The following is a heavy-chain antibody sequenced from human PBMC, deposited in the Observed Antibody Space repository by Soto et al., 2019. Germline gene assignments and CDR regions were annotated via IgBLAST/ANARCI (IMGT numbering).Heavy chain of an antibody. Sequence: QVQLVQSGAEVRKPGASVKVSCKPSGYTFNTYYLHWLRQAPGQALEWMGVIHPSGGGTTYAQKXLXXXTLXRDTSTTTVFMELSSLRSDDTAVYYCARGGHIAVVTASFDNWGQGTLVTVSS. CDR2: IHPSGGGT. J-gene: IGHJ4*02. CDR3: ARGGHIAVVTASFDN. CDR1: GYTFNTYY. V-gene: IGHV1-46*02. D-gene: IGHD2-21*02.